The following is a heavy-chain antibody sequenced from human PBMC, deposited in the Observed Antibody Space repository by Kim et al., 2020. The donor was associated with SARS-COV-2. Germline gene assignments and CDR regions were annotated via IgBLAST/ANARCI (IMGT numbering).Heavy chain of an antibody. Sequence: YAQNFQGRVTMTRDTSTSVVYMELASLRSEDTAVYYCARERSGGSGSSPYWGQGTLVTVSS. J-gene: IGHJ4*02. V-gene: IGHV1-46*01. D-gene: IGHD3-22*01. CDR3: ARERSGGSGSSPY.